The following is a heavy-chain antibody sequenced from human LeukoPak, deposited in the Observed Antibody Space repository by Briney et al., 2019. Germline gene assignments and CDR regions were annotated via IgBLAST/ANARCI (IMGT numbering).Heavy chain of an antibody. CDR3: AKDWIQFNRVFDCFDS. Sequence: GGSLTLSCATSGFPFETNAMSWVRQAPGKGLEWVATIGNTETFYADSVTGRFTISRDNSKNTVNLQMNRLRVEDTAIYYCAKDWIQFNRVFDCFDSWGQGTLVTVSS. D-gene: IGHD5-18*01. V-gene: IGHV3-23*01. CDR2: IGNTET. J-gene: IGHJ4*02. CDR1: GFPFETNA.